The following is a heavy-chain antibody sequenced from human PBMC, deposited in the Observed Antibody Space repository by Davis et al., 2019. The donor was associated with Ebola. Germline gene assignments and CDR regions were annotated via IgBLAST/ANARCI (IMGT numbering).Heavy chain of an antibody. V-gene: IGHV3-7*01. CDR2: IKQDGSEK. D-gene: IGHD6-13*01. CDR3: ARDSLYSSLYYYGMDV. CDR1: GFTFSSYS. Sequence: GGSLRLSCAASGFTFSSYSMNWVRQAPGKGLEWVANIKQDGSEKYYVDSVKGRFTISRDNAKNSLYLQMNSLRAEDTAVYYCARDSLYSSLYYYGMDVWGQGTTVTVSS. J-gene: IGHJ6*02.